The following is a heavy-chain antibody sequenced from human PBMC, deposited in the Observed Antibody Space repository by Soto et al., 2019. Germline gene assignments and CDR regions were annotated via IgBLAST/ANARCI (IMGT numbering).Heavy chain of an antibody. D-gene: IGHD1-26*01. CDR2: IYHSGST. CDR1: GGSISSSNW. Sequence: QVQLQESGPGLVKPSGTLSLTCAVSGGSISSSNWWSWVRQPPGKGLEWIGEIYHSGSTNYNPSLNGRATLSLETXKNQFSLKLSSVTAADTAVYYCARVSGSYYYGMDVWGQGTTVTVSS. V-gene: IGHV4-4*02. J-gene: IGHJ6*02. CDR3: ARVSGSYYYGMDV.